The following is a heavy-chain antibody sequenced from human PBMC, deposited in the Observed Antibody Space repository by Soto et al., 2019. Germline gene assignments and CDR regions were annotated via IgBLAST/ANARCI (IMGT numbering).Heavy chain of an antibody. V-gene: IGHV1-3*01. CDR1: EYTFSSYT. D-gene: IGHD4-4*01. CDR3: ARELQGLYYFDY. Sequence: ASVEVSCKASEYTFSSYTLHWVLQAPGQRLEWMGWINAGNGDSKYSQKFQGRVSISRDTSASTASMELSSLTSEDTAVYYCARELQGLYYFDYWGQGTLVTVSS. CDR2: INAGNGDS. J-gene: IGHJ4*02.